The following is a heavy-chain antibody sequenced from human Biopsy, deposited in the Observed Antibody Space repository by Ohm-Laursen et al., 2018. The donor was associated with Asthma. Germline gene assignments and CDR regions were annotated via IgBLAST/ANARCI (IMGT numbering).Heavy chain of an antibody. Sequence: SLRLSCTAFGFTFGRYGLHWVRQAPGKGLEWVADIWFDGSNKHYADSVKGRFTISRDNSKNPLYLQMNSLSAEDTALYYCGRERSYMVDYWGQGTLVIVSS. CDR3: GRERSYMVDY. J-gene: IGHJ4*02. D-gene: IGHD3-10*01. CDR1: GFTFGRYG. V-gene: IGHV3-33*01. CDR2: IWFDGSNK.